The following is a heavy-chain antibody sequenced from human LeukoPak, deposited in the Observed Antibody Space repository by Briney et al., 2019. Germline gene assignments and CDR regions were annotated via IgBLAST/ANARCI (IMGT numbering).Heavy chain of an antibody. CDR1: GFTFSSYA. J-gene: IGHJ4*02. CDR2: ISGSGGST. Sequence: GGSLRLSCAASGFTFSSYAMSWVRQAPGKGLEWVSAISGSGGSTYYADSVKGRFTISRDNSKNTLYLQMNSLRAEDTAVYYCAKVIRGSYPRLHPLWYWGRGTLVTVSS. V-gene: IGHV3-23*01. D-gene: IGHD1-26*01. CDR3: AKVIRGSYPRLHPLWY.